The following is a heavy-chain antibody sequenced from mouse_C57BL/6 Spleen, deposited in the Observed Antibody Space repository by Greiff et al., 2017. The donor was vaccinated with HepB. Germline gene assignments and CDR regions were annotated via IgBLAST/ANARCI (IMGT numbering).Heavy chain of an antibody. D-gene: IGHD1-1*01. CDR1: GYTFTSYW. J-gene: IGHJ2*01. Sequence: VQLQQSGAELAKPGASVKLSCKASGYTFTSYWMHWVKQRPGQGLEWIGYINPSSGYTKYNQKFKDKATLTADKSYSTAYMKLSSLTYEDSAVYYCARTGYRGYGSSYEDYFDYWGQGTTLTVSS. V-gene: IGHV1-7*01. CDR3: ARTGYRGYGSSYEDYFDY. CDR2: INPSSGYT.